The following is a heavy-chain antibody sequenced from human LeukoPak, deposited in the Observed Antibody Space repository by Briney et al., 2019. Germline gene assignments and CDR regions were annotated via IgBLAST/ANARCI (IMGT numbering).Heavy chain of an antibody. Sequence: PGGSLRLSCAASGFTVSSNYMSWVRQAPGKGLEWVAVISYDGSNKYYADSVKGRFTISRDNSKNTLYLQMNSLRAEDTAVYYCARGAVGAYPDYWGQGTLVTVSS. J-gene: IGHJ4*02. CDR3: ARGAVGAYPDY. V-gene: IGHV3-30-3*01. CDR2: ISYDGSNK. CDR1: GFTVSSNY. D-gene: IGHD1-26*01.